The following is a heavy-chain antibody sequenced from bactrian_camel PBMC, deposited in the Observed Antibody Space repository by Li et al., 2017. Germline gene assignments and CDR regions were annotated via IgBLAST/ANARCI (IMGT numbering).Heavy chain of an antibody. D-gene: IGHD4*01. CDR1: GSTWSSYC. Sequence: VQLVESGGDSVQAGGSLTLSCAASGSTWSSYCMGWVRQAPGKAREGVASIDDKDGGTDYADSVKGRFTISRDNANNTLYLQLNNLKTEDTGMYYCAPTSRGSATRSPVSKGTQVTVS. CDR2: IDDKDGGT. J-gene: IGHJ4*01. V-gene: IGHV3S31*01.